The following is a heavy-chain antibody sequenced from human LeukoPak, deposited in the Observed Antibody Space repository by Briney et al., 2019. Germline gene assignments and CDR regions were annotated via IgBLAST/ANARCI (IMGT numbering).Heavy chain of an antibody. V-gene: IGHV3-53*01. CDR3: ASGSGSYRTPYYYMDV. CDR2: IYSGGST. J-gene: IGHJ6*03. D-gene: IGHD3-10*01. CDR1: GFTVSSNY. Sequence: GGSLRLSCAASGFTVSSNYMSWVRQAPGKGLEWVSVIYSGGSTYYADSVKGRFTISRDNSKNTLYLQMNSLRAEDTAVYYYASGSGSYRTPYYYMDVWGTGTTVTVSS.